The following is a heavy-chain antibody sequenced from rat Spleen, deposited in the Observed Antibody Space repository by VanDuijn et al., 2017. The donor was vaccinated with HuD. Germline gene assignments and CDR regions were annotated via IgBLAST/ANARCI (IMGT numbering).Heavy chain of an antibody. J-gene: IGHJ2*01. Sequence: EVQLVESGGGLVQPGRSLKLSCVASGFTINNSWMSWIRQAPGKGLEWVTSISTGGGNTYYRDSVKGRFTISRDNAKDTLHLQMDSLRSEDTATYYCARQGTRWYYFDYWGQGVMVTVSS. D-gene: IGHD1-1*01. CDR1: GFTINNSW. V-gene: IGHV5-31*01. CDR3: ARQGTRWYYFDY. CDR2: ISTGGGNT.